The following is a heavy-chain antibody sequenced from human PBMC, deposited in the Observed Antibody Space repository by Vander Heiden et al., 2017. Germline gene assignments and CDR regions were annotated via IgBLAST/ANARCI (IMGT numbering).Heavy chain of an antibody. D-gene: IGHD3-10*01. CDR1: GFTFRSYA. V-gene: IGHV3-23*01. Sequence: EVQLLESGGGLVQPGGSLRPSCAASGFTFRSYAVSWVRQAPGKGLEWVSAISGSGGSTYYADSVKGRFTISRDKYKNTLYLQMNSLRAEDTAVYYCAKDFEVLLWFGELSHFDYWGQGTLGTVSS. CDR2: ISGSGGST. J-gene: IGHJ4*02. CDR3: AKDFEVLLWFGELSHFDY.